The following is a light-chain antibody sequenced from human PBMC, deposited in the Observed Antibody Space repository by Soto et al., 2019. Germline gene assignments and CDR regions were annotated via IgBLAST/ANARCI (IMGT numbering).Light chain of an antibody. CDR1: QSLLHITGETF. J-gene: IGKJ1*01. CDR3: MQAVQTPWT. Sequence: DVVMTQTPLSLSVAPGQPASISCKSSQSLLHITGETFLFWYLKKPGQSPQLLIYMGSNRASGVPDRFSGSGSGTDFTVKISRVEAEDVGVYYCMQAVQTPWTFGQGTKVDIK. CDR2: MGS. V-gene: IGKV2-28*01.